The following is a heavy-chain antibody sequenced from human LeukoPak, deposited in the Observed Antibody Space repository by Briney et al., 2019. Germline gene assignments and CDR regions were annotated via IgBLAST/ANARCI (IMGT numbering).Heavy chain of an antibody. V-gene: IGHV3-30*04. J-gene: IGHJ4*02. CDR3: ARGAEEWPDDY. D-gene: IGHD3-3*01. Sequence: GRSLRLSCAASGFIFSSYAMHWVRQAPVKGLEWVAVISYDGSNKYYADSVKGRFTISRDNSKNTLYLQMNSLRAEDTAVYYCARGAEEWPDDYWGQGTLVTVSS. CDR2: ISYDGSNK. CDR1: GFIFSSYA.